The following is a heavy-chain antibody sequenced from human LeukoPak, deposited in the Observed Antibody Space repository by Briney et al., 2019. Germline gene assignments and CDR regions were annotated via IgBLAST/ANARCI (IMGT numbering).Heavy chain of an antibody. Sequence: SETLSLTCTVAGGSISSDYWSWIRQSPGKRLEWLGYMYYIGSNNYNPSLKSRVTISLDTSKNQFSLRLSSVTAADTAVYYCARHAPGGFGELEPFDYWGQGILVTVSS. CDR1: GGSISSDY. V-gene: IGHV4-59*08. D-gene: IGHD3-10*01. CDR2: MYYIGSN. J-gene: IGHJ4*02. CDR3: ARHAPGGFGELEPFDY.